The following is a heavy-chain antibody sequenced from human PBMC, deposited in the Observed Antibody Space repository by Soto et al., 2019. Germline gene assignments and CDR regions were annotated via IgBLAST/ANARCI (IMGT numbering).Heavy chain of an antibody. CDR1: GFTFSRYW. Sequence: GGSLRLSCVASGFTFSRYWMHWVRQAPGKGLVWVARINGEATETAYADSVKGRFTISRDNTKNTFYLQMNSLRAEDTAVYYCARDSVADLNGWGQGTLVTVSS. V-gene: IGHV3-74*01. CDR2: INGEATET. CDR3: ARDSVADLNG. J-gene: IGHJ4*02. D-gene: IGHD6-19*01.